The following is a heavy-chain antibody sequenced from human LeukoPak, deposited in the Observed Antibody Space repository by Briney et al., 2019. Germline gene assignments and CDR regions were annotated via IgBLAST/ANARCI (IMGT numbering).Heavy chain of an antibody. Sequence: PSETLSLTCTVSGGSISSGSYYWSWIRQPAGKGLEWIGRIYTSGSTNYNPSLKSRVTISVDTSKNQFSLKLSSVTAADTAVYYCARGRGEQWIVQTDAFDIWGQGTMVTVSS. CDR2: IYTSGST. V-gene: IGHV4-61*02. J-gene: IGHJ3*02. CDR1: GGSISSGSYY. CDR3: ARGRGEQWIVQTDAFDI. D-gene: IGHD6-19*01.